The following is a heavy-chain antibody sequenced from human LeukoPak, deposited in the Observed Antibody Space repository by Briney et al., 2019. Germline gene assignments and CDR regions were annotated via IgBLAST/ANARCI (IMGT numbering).Heavy chain of an antibody. CDR3: ARASVAGTLIGY. D-gene: IGHD6-19*01. Sequence: GGSLRLSCAASGFTFSSYWMHWVRQAPGKGLVWVSRINSDGSSTNYADSVKGRFTISRDNAKNTLYLQMTSLRAEDTAVYYCARASVAGTLIGYWGQGTLVTVSS. CDR2: INSDGSST. CDR1: GFTFSSYW. J-gene: IGHJ4*02. V-gene: IGHV3-74*01.